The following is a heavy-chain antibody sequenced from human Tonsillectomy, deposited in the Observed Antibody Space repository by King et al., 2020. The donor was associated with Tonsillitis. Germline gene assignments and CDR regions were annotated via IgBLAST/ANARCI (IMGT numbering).Heavy chain of an antibody. CDR3: ARLTPMGPWFFDL. CDR1: ENSFTGYW. Sequence: QLVQSGAEVKKAGESLKISCKGSENSFTGYWIGWVRQMPGRGLEWMGIIDPVDSDTQYSPSFQGQVIISADKSITTAYLQWSSLETSDTAMYFCARLTPMGPWFFDLWGRGTLVTVSS. D-gene: IGHD5-18*01. CDR2: IDPVDSDT. J-gene: IGHJ2*01. V-gene: IGHV5-51*01.